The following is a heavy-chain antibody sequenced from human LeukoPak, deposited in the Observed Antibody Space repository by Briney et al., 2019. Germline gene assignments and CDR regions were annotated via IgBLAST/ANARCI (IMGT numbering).Heavy chain of an antibody. J-gene: IGHJ4*02. V-gene: IGHV1-46*01. CDR3: ARATADGVFDY. CDR2: INPSGGST. D-gene: IGHD3-10*01. Sequence: GASVKVSCKASGYTFTSYYMHWVRQAPGQGLEWMGIINPSGGSTSYAQKFQGRVTMTGDTSTSTVYMELSSLRSEDTAVYYCARATADGVFDYWGQGTLVTVSS. CDR1: GYTFTSYY.